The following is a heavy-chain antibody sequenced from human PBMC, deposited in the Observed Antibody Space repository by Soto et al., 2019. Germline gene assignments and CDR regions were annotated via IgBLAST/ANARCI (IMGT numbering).Heavy chain of an antibody. J-gene: IGHJ6*04. Sequence: GGSLRLSCAASGFTFSSYAMSWVRQAPGKGLEWVSAISGSGGSTYYAYSVKGRLTISRDNSKNTLYLQMNSLRAEDTAVYYCAKAVRRYPGYWGKGTTVTVSS. V-gene: IGHV3-23*01. D-gene: IGHD3-9*01. CDR2: ISGSGGST. CDR3: AKAVRRYPGY. CDR1: GFTFSSYA.